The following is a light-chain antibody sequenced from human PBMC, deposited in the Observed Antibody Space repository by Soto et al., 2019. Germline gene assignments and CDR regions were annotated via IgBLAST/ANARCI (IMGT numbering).Light chain of an antibody. J-gene: IGKJ1*01. CDR2: KAS. Sequence: DVVMTQSPLSLPVTLGQPASISCRSSQSLVYSDGNAYLNWFQQRPGQSPRRLIYKASNRDSGVPDRCSGSGSGKDFTLQINRVEAEDVGIYYCMQGTHWPPTFGRGTRVEIK. CDR1: QSLVYSDGNAY. CDR3: MQGTHWPPT. V-gene: IGKV2-30*01.